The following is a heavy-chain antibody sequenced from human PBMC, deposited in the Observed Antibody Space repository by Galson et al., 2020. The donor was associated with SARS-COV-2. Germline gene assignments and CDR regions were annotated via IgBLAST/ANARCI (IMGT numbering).Heavy chain of an antibody. D-gene: IGHD3-10*01. CDR1: GGSFSGYY. CDR3: EKRNELVWFGQLLRSNYNYGMDD. Sequence: SETLSLTCAVYGGSFSGYYWTWIRQPPGKGLEWIGEINHSGSSNYNPSLKSRVTMSVDTSKNQFSLKLSSVTAADTGVYYCEKRNELVWFGQLLRSNYNYGMDDWGQVPTVTVAS. V-gene: IGHV4-34*01. J-gene: IGHJ6*02. CDR2: INHSGSS.